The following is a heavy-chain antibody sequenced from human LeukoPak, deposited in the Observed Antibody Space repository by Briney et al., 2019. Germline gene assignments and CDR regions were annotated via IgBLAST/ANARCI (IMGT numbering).Heavy chain of an antibody. J-gene: IGHJ4*02. D-gene: IGHD3-22*01. CDR1: GGSISSYY. Sequence: PSETLSLTCTVSGGSISSYYWSWIRQPAGKGLEWIGRIYTSGSTNYNPSLKSRVTMSVDTSKNQFSLKLSSVTAADTAVYYCARDQYYYDSSGYSNFEYWGQGTLVTVSS. V-gene: IGHV4-4*07. CDR3: ARDQYYYDSSGYSNFEY. CDR2: IYTSGST.